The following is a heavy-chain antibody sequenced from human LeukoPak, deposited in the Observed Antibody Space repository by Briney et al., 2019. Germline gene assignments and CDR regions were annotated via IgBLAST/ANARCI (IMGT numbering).Heavy chain of an antibody. V-gene: IGHV5-51*01. J-gene: IGHJ5*02. Sequence: GGSLKISCQASGYIFNTYWIGWVRPVPGKGLEWVWLIHPCDSDTRYSPSFKGRVTISVDKSNTTAYLQWSSLKASDTAMYYCARLCSGPPNWFDPWGQGTLITVSS. CDR1: GYIFNTYW. CDR2: IHPCDSDT. D-gene: IGHD2-15*01. CDR3: ARLCSGPPNWFDP.